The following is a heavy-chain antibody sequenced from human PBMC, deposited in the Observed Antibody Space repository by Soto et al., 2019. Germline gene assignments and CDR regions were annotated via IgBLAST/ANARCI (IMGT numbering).Heavy chain of an antibody. CDR1: GGSFSGYY. Sequence: PSETLSLTCAVCGGSFSGYYWSWIRQPPGKGLEWIGEINHSGSTNYNPSLKSRVTISVDKSKNQFSLKLSSVTAADTAVYYCARLTYYDYVWGSYRDDYWGQGTLVTVSS. CDR3: ARLTYYDYVWGSYRDDY. J-gene: IGHJ4*02. V-gene: IGHV4-34*01. D-gene: IGHD3-16*02. CDR2: INHSGST.